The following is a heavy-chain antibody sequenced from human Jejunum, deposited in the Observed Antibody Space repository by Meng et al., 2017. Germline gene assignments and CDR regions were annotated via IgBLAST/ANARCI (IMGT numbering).Heavy chain of an antibody. CDR2: ICPDDSDT. J-gene: IGHJ4*02. V-gene: IGHV5-51*01. CDR1: GDRFTTYW. Sequence: KVSCKGSGDRFTTYWIGWARQMPGKGLEWMGIICPDDSDTQYSPTFQGQVTISADKSTNTAYLQWSSLKASDTAMYFCGGRARDTRYYGYFDWGQGTRVTVSS. CDR3: GGRARDTRYYGYFD. D-gene: IGHD3-16*01.